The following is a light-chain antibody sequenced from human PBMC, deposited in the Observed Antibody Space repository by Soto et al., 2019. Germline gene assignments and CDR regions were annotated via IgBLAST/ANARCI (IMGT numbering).Light chain of an antibody. CDR2: RND. Sequence: QSVLTQPSSVSGTPGQGVTISCSGSISNIGNNYVYWFQQLPGTAPKVLSNRNDQRPSGVPDRFSGSKSGTSASLAISGLRSEDEADYYCEAWDDIVRSYVFGTGTKLTVL. J-gene: IGLJ1*01. CDR3: EAWDDIVRSYV. CDR1: ISNIGNNY. V-gene: IGLV1-47*01.